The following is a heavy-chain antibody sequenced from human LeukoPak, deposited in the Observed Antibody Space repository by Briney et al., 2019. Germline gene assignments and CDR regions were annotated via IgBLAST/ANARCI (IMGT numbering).Heavy chain of an antibody. CDR3: ASRYSSSRRADWLDH. CDR1: GGSISSSSYY. J-gene: IGHJ5*02. D-gene: IGHD6-13*01. CDR2: IYYSGST. Sequence: SETRSLTCTVSGGSISSSSYYWGWIRQPPGKGLEWIGSIYYSGSTYYNPSLKSRVTISVDTSKNQFSLKLSSVTAADTAVYYCASRYSSSRRADWLDHWGQGTLVTVSS. V-gene: IGHV4-39*01.